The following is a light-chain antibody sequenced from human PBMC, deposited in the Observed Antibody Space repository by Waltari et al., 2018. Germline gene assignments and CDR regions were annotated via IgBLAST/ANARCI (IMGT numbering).Light chain of an antibody. CDR2: DAS. CDR3: HQRTSWPRT. V-gene: IGKV3-11*01. J-gene: IGKJ4*01. CDR1: QSVTTS. Sequence: EIVLTQSPATLSLSPGERATLSCRASQSVTTSFAWYQQKPGQAPRLLIFDASDRATGVPAGFSGSGSGTDFTLTISSLEPEDFAVYFCHQRTSWPRTFGGGTQVEFK.